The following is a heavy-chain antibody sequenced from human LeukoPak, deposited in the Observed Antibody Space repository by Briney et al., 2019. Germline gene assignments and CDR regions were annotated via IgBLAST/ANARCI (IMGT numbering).Heavy chain of an antibody. Sequence: GGSLRLSCAASGLTVSSNYMNWVRQAPGKGLEWVSVIYSDGNTYYADSVKGRFTISRDNSKNTLYLQMNSLRAVDTAVYYCAGAQGISARWWGQGTLVTVSS. CDR2: IYSDGNT. V-gene: IGHV3-53*01. D-gene: IGHD6-6*01. CDR3: AGAQGISARW. CDR1: GLTVSSNY. J-gene: IGHJ4*02.